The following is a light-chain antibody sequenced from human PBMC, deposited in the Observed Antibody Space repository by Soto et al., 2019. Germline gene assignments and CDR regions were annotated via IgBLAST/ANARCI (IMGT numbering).Light chain of an antibody. V-gene: IGKV3-11*01. Sequence: EIVLTQSPATLSLSPGERATLSCRASQSVSSYLAWYQQKPGQAPRLLIYDASNRATGIPARFSGSGSGTDFTLTISSLEPEDFAVYYCQQRSNWPPLAFGQGTNVEIQ. CDR3: QQRSNWPPLA. CDR2: DAS. CDR1: QSVSSY. J-gene: IGKJ1*01.